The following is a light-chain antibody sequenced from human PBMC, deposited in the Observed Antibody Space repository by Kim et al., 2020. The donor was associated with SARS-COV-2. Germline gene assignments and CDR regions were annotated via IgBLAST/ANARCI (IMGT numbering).Light chain of an antibody. V-gene: IGKV3-15*01. CDR1: QSVSSN. J-gene: IGKJ2*01. CDR3: QQYNNWPPMYT. Sequence: VMTQSPATLSVSPGERATLSCRASQSVSSNLAWYQQKPGQAPRLLIYGASTRATGIPARFSGSGSGTEFTLTISSLQSEDFAVYYCQQYNNWPPMYTFGQGTKLEI. CDR2: GAS.